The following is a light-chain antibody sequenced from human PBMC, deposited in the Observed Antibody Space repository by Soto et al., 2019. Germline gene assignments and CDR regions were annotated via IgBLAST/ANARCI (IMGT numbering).Light chain of an antibody. V-gene: IGKV1-12*01. J-gene: IGKJ5*01. CDR3: QQFNSSPIT. CDR1: QGISNW. CDR2: AAS. Sequence: DIQITQSPSSVSASLGDGLTITFRASQGISNWLAWYQQKPGKPPTLLIYAASSLPSGVPSRFSGSGSGTEFTLTISGLQPDDFKTYYCQQFNSSPITFGQGTRLEI.